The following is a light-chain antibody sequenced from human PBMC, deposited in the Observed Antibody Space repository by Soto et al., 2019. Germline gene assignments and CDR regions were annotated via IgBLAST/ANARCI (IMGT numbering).Light chain of an antibody. J-gene: IGLJ1*01. Sequence: QSVLTQPHSASGTPGQRVTISCSGSSSNIGSNTVNWYQQLPGTAPKLLIYSNNQRPSGVPDRFSGSKSGTSASLAISGLQSQDGTDYYCAAWDDSPNGLYVFGTGTKLTVL. CDR2: SNN. V-gene: IGLV1-44*01. CDR1: SSNIGSNT. CDR3: AAWDDSPNGLYV.